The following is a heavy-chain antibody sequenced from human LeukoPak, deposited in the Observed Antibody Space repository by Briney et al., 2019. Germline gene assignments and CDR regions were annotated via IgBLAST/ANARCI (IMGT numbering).Heavy chain of an antibody. CDR2: VSSNGGST. Sequence: GGSLRLSCAASGFTFSSYGIHWVRQAPGKGLQYVSGVSSNGGSTFHANSVKGRFTISRDSSKNTLFLQMGSLRVEDMAVYYCARGRRDTSGYYYFDYWGQGTLVTVSS. CDR1: GFTFSSYG. D-gene: IGHD3-22*01. V-gene: IGHV3-64*01. CDR3: ARGRRDTSGYYYFDY. J-gene: IGHJ4*02.